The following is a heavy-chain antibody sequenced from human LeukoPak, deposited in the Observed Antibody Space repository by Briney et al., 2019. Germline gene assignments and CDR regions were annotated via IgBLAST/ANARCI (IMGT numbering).Heavy chain of an antibody. Sequence: GASVKVSCKASGYTFTGYYMHWVRQAPGQGLEWMGWINPNSGGTNYAQKFQGRVTMTRDTPISTAYMELSRLRSDDTAVYYRARVTMIVGDAFDIWGQGTMVTVSS. V-gene: IGHV1-2*02. CDR2: INPNSGGT. J-gene: IGHJ3*02. CDR1: GYTFTGYY. CDR3: ARVTMIVGDAFDI. D-gene: IGHD3-22*01.